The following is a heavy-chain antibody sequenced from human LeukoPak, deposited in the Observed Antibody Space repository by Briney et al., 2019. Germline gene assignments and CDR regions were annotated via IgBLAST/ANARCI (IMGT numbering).Heavy chain of an antibody. CDR2: INGNSGGT. Sequence: ASVKVSCKASGFTFTGYYMHWVRQAPGQGLEWMGWINGNSGGTNYAQKFQGRVTMTRDTSIDTAYMELSRLTSDDTAMYYCSREFQRSLDYWGQGTLVTVSS. CDR3: SREFQRSLDY. CDR1: GFTFTGYY. J-gene: IGHJ4*02. V-gene: IGHV1-2*02. D-gene: IGHD6-25*01.